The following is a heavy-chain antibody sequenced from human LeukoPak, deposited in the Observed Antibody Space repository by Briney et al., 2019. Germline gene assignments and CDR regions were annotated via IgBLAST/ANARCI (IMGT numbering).Heavy chain of an antibody. CDR1: GFTFSSYS. D-gene: IGHD3-10*01. CDR2: ISSSSSTI. V-gene: IGHV3-48*01. Sequence: GGSLRLSCAASGFTFSSYSMNWVRQAPGKGLEWVSYISSSSSTIYYADSVKGRFTISRDNAKNSLYLQMNSLRAEDTAVYYCARARYYYGSGSPFSDYWGQGTLVTVSS. J-gene: IGHJ4*02. CDR3: ARARYYYGSGSPFSDY.